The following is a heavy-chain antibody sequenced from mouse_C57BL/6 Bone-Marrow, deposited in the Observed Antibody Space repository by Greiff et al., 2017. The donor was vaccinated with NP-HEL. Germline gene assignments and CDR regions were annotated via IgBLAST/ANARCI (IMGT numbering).Heavy chain of an antibody. CDR2: IDSEDGES. D-gene: IGHD1-1*01. V-gene: IGHV14-2*01. J-gene: IGHJ1*03. Sequence: WVKQRTEQGLEWIGRIDSEDGESRYAPKFQGKATITAATSSNTAYLQLSSLTSEDTAVYYCARGSTTVVADWYYDVWGTATTVTFSS. CDR3: ARGSTTVVADWYYDV.